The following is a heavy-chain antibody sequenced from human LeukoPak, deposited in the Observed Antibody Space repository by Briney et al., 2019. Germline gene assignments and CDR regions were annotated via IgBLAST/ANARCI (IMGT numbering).Heavy chain of an antibody. D-gene: IGHD5-24*01. V-gene: IGHV3-7*01. CDR1: GFTFSSYW. CDR2: IKQDGSEK. Sequence: GGSLRLSCAASGFTFSSYWMSWVRQAPGKGLEWVANIKQDGSEKYYVDSVKGRFTISRDNAKNSLYLQMNSLRAEDTAVYYCARGGDGYNSVDFDYWGQGTLVTASS. CDR3: ARGGDGYNSVDFDY. J-gene: IGHJ4*02.